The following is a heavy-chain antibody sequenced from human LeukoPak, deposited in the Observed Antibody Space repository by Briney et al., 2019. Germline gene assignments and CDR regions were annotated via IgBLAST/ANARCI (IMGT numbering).Heavy chain of an antibody. CDR3: AREGILYQLLFGEIGFDY. CDR2: IYYSGNT. J-gene: IGHJ4*02. V-gene: IGHV4-39*07. Sequence: NRSETLSLTCTVSGGSISSISYYWGWIRQPPGKGLEWIGSIYYSGNTYYNPSLKSRVTISVDTSKNQFSLKLSSVTAADTAVYYCAREGILYQLLFGEIGFDYWGQGTLVTVSP. CDR1: GGSISSISYY. D-gene: IGHD2-2*01.